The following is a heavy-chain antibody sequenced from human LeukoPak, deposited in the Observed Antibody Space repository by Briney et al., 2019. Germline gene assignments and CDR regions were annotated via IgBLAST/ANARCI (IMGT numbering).Heavy chain of an antibody. CDR3: VRERLIDYNYYYMDV. CDR2: IYSGGST. J-gene: IGHJ6*03. V-gene: IGHV3-66*01. Sequence: GGSLRLSCAASGFTVSSNYMSWVRQAPGKGLEWVSVIYSGGSTYYADSVKGRFTISRDNSKNTLYLQMNSLRAEDTALYYCVRERLIDYNYYYMDVWGKGTTVTVSS. D-gene: IGHD3-22*01. CDR1: GFTVSSNY.